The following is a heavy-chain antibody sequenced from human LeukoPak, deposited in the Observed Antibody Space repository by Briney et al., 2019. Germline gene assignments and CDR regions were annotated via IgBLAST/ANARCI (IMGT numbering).Heavy chain of an antibody. V-gene: IGHV3-74*01. CDR1: GLAFSAYK. D-gene: IGHD5-18*01. J-gene: IGHJ6*02. CDR2: ISTDGYTT. Sequence: PGGSLRLSCAASGLAFSAYKMHWVRQAPRKGLVWVSRISTDGYTTDYADFVQGRFTASRDNTKNTWSLEMNSLRAEDTAVYYCARDAVDTANAVWGQGTTVTVSS. CDR3: ARDAVDTANAV.